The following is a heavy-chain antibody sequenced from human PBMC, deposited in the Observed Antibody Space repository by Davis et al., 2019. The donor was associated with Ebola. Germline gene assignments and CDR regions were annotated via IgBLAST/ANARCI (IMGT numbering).Heavy chain of an antibody. CDR2: ISPYKSDT. Sequence: ASVKVSCKASGYSFTTYQMTWVRQAPGQGLEWMGWISPYKSDTIYAQNFQGRVTMTADTSTTTAYMELRSLTFDDTAVYFCAREGSSTTAWGSFDIWGQGTMVTVSS. J-gene: IGHJ3*02. CDR3: AREGSSTTAWGSFDI. D-gene: IGHD2/OR15-2a*01. V-gene: IGHV1-18*01. CDR1: GYSFTTYQ.